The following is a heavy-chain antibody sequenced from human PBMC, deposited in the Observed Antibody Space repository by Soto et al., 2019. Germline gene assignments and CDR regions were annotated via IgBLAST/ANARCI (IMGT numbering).Heavy chain of an antibody. V-gene: IGHV1-69*13. D-gene: IGHD2-15*01. CDR3: ARDPTYSDIGMVVPPTYGMDV. J-gene: IGHJ6*02. CDR1: GGIFSSYA. Sequence: SVKVSCKASGGIFSSYAFSWVRQAPGQGLEWMGGIIPIFGRANYAQKFQGRVTITADESTSTGYMELSSLRPEDTAVYYCARDPTYSDIGMVVPPTYGMDVWGQGTTVTVSS. CDR2: IIPIFGRA.